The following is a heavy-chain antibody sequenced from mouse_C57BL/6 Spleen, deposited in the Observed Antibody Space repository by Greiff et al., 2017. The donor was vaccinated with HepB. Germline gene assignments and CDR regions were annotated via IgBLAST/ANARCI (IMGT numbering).Heavy chain of an antibody. Sequence: EVQLVESGGGLVQPKGSLKLSCAASGFSFNTYAMNWVRQAPGKGLEWVARIRSKSNNYATYYADSVKDRFTISRDDSESMLYLQMNNLKTEDTAMYYCVRHLSTFSEGFAYWGQGTLVTVSA. CDR2: IRSKSNNYAT. CDR1: GFSFNTYA. V-gene: IGHV10-1*01. CDR3: VRHLSTFSEGFAY. J-gene: IGHJ3*01. D-gene: IGHD1-1*01.